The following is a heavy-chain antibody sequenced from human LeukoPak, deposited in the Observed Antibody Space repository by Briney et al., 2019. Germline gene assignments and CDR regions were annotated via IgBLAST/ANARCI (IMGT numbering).Heavy chain of an antibody. D-gene: IGHD3-10*01. Sequence: PGRSLRLSCAASLFTFSDYYMSWSPQAPRKGLGWLSYISSTSSYTDYPDSVKGPFTISRDNAKHSLYLQMNSLRAEDTAVYYCARPSYTSGSSYFDYWGQGTQVTVSA. J-gene: IGHJ4*02. CDR2: ISSTSSYT. V-gene: IGHV3-11*03. CDR3: ARPSYTSGSSYFDY. CDR1: LFTFSDYY.